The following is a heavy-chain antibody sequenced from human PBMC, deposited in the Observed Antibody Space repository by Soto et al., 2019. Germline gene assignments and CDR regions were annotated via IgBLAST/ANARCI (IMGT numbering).Heavy chain of an antibody. CDR2: INRSGRT. D-gene: IGHD4-17*01. CDR3: ARGGLTTVPPLT. J-gene: IGHJ4*02. CDR1: GGSFSGYY. Sequence: QMQLQQWGAGLLKPSETLSLTCAVYGGSFSGYYYYWIRQPPGKGLEWIGEINRSGRTNYNPSLTSRVTISVDTSKNQFSLTLSSVTAADTAIYYCARGGLTTVPPLTWGQGTLVTVSS. V-gene: IGHV4-34*01.